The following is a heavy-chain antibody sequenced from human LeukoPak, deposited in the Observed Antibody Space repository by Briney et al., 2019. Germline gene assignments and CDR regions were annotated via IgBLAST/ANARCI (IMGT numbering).Heavy chain of an antibody. CDR1: GGSISSYY. CDR2: IYYSGST. CDR3: ARDRYYYDSSGYFQPYYFDY. D-gene: IGHD3-22*01. V-gene: IGHV4-59*12. Sequence: SQTLSLTCTVSGGSISSYYWSWIRQPPGKGLEWIGYIYYSGSTNYNPSLKSRVTISVDTSRNQFSLKLSSVTAADTAVYYCARDRYYYDSSGYFQPYYFDYWGQGTLVTVSS. J-gene: IGHJ4*02.